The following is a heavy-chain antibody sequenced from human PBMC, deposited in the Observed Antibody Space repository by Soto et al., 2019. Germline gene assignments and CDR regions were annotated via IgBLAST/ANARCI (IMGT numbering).Heavy chain of an antibody. Sequence: QVQLVQSGAEVKKPGASVKVSCKASGYTFTSYDINWVRQATGQGLEWMGWMNPNSGNTGYAQKFQGRVTMTRNTYRSTAYMELSSMRSEDTAVYYCARRGYSSSWYYYYYYGMDVWGQGTTVTVSS. V-gene: IGHV1-8*01. D-gene: IGHD6-13*01. J-gene: IGHJ6*02. CDR1: GYTFTSYD. CDR2: MNPNSGNT. CDR3: ARRGYSSSWYYYYYYGMDV.